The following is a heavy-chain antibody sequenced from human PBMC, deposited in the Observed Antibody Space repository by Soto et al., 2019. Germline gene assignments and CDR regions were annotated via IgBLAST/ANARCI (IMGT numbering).Heavy chain of an antibody. Sequence: GGSLRLSCAASGFTFSSYAMSWVRQAPGKGLEWVSAISGSGGSTYYADSVKGRFTISRDNSKNTLYLQMNSLRAEDTAVYYCAKVYCSSTSCYARWGYYYYYYGMDVWGQGTTVTVSS. CDR3: AKVYCSSTSCYARWGYYYYYYGMDV. CDR1: GFTFSSYA. V-gene: IGHV3-23*01. D-gene: IGHD2-2*01. J-gene: IGHJ6*02. CDR2: ISGSGGST.